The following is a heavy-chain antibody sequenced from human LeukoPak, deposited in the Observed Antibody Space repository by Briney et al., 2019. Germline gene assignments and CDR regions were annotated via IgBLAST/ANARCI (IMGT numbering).Heavy chain of an antibody. CDR2: ISYDGSNK. CDR1: GFTFSSYA. V-gene: IGHV3-30-3*01. J-gene: IGHJ4*02. D-gene: IGHD3-3*01. CDR3: ARDQYDTWSRRGNFDS. Sequence: GGSLRLSCAASGFTFSSYAMHWVRQAPGKGLEWVAVISYDGSNKYYADSVKGRFTISRDNTKNSLYLQMNSLRVEDTAVFYCARDQYDTWSRRGNFDSWGQGTLVIVSS.